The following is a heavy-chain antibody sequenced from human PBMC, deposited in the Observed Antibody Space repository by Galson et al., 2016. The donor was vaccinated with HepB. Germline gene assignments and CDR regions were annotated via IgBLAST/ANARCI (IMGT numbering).Heavy chain of an antibody. J-gene: IGHJ4*02. CDR3: AREDVWAVH. D-gene: IGHD6-6*01. CDR1: RFNFSTYW. Sequence: SLRLSCAASRFNFSTYWMHWVRQDPAKGLVSVSRMSGDGTITAYADSVRGRFTISRDNAKSTLYLQMDSLRVEDTAVYYCAREDVWAVHWGQGTLVTVSS. V-gene: IGHV3-74*01. CDR2: MSGDGTIT.